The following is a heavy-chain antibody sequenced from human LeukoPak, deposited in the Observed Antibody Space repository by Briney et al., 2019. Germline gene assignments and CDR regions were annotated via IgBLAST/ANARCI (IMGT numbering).Heavy chain of an antibody. CDR2: INHSGST. D-gene: IGHD3/OR15-3a*01. CDR3: AREGGRNEPLDLDH. CDR1: GGSFSGHY. V-gene: IGHV4-34*01. Sequence: SETLSLTCAVYGGSFSGHYWSWIRQTPGEGLELIGEINHSGSTNYDPSLRSRVTILVDTSKNQFSLILRSVAAADTAVYYCAREGGRNEPLDLDHWGQGTLVTVSS. J-gene: IGHJ4*02.